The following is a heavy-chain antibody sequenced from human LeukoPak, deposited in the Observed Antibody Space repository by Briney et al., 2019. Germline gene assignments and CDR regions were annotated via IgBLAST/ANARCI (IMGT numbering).Heavy chain of an antibody. D-gene: IGHD3-10*01. CDR2: MNPNSGNT. CDR1: GYTFTSYD. V-gene: IGHV1-8*01. J-gene: IGHJ4*02. CDR3: ARVLARAVAGRKTMVRGVIFY. Sequence: VASVKVSCKASGYTFTSYDINWVRQATGQGLEWMGWMNPNSGNTGYAQKFQGRVTMTRNTSISTAYMELSSLRSEDTAVYYCARVLARAVAGRKTMVRGVIFYWGQGTLVTVSS.